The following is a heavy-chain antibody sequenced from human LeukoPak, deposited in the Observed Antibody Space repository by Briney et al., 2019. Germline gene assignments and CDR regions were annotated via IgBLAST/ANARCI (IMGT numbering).Heavy chain of an antibody. CDR2: ISSSDSTI. Sequence: GGSLRLSCAASGFTFSSYEMHWVRQAPGKGLEWVSYISSSDSTIYYADSVKGRFTISRDNAKNSLYLQMNSLRAEDTAVYYCARVELIAAAGRLVPYYFDYWGQGTLVTVSS. CDR1: GFTFSSYE. CDR3: ARVELIAAAGRLVPYYFDY. V-gene: IGHV3-48*03. J-gene: IGHJ4*02. D-gene: IGHD6-13*01.